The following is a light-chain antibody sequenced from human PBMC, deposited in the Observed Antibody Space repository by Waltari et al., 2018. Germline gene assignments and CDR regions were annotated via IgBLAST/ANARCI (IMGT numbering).Light chain of an antibody. CDR2: EVS. J-gene: IGLJ2*01. Sequence: QSALTQPRSVSGSPGQSVTVSCTGTSANVGRYDYVSWYQQHPTKAPKLLIFEVSRRPSGVPDRFSGSNAGNTASLTISGLQAEDEADYYCSSYAGFYTLVFGGGTTVTVL. V-gene: IGLV2-11*01. CDR3: SSYAGFYTLV. CDR1: SANVGRYDY.